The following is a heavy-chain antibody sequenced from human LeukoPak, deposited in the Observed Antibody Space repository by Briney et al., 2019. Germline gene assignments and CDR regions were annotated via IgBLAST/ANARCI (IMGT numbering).Heavy chain of an antibody. Sequence: SETLSLTCTVSGGSISSSSYYWGWIRQPPGKGLEWIGNIYYSGSTYYNPSLKSRVTISVDTSKNQFSLKLSSVTAADTAVYYRARLHYGDADFDYWGQGTLVTVSS. D-gene: IGHD4-17*01. CDR2: IYYSGST. CDR1: GGSISSSSYY. J-gene: IGHJ4*02. V-gene: IGHV4-39*07. CDR3: ARLHYGDADFDY.